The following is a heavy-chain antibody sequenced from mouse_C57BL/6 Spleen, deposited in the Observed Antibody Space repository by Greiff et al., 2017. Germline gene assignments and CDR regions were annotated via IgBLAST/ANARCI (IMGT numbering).Heavy chain of an antibody. J-gene: IGHJ3*01. CDR2: IYPGNSDT. Sequence: EVQLQQSGTVLARPGASVKMSCKTSGYTFTSYWMHWVKQRPGQGLEWIGAIYPGNSDTSYNQKFKGTARMTEVTSTSTAYMELSSLTNEDSAVYYCLDGYSPFAYWGQRTLVTVSA. CDR3: LDGYSPFAY. V-gene: IGHV1-5*01. D-gene: IGHD2-3*01. CDR1: GYTFTSYW.